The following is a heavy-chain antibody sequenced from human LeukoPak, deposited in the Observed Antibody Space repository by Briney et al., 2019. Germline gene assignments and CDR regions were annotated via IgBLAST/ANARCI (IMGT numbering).Heavy chain of an antibody. D-gene: IGHD5-18*01. CDR3: ARDRWTAMKD. CDR1: GFTFSTYT. J-gene: IGHJ4*02. CDR2: ISSSSASI. Sequence: HPGGSLRLSCAASGFTFSTYTMNWVRQAPGKGLEWISYISSSSASIKYADSVKGRFTISRDNAKNSLSLQMNSLRAEDTALYYCARDRWTAMKDWGQGTLVTVSS. V-gene: IGHV3-48*01.